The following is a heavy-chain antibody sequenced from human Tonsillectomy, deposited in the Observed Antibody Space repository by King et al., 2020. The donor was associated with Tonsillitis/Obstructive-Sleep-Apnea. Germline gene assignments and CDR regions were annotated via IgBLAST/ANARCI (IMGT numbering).Heavy chain of an antibody. CDR3: ARAAVRFWSGSKALLLDP. J-gene: IGHJ5*02. V-gene: IGHV1-8*01. D-gene: IGHD3-3*01. Sequence: VQLVESGAEVKKPGASVKVSCKASGYTFTSYDINWVRQATGQGLEWMGWMNPNSGNTGYAQKFQGRVTMTRNTSISTAYMELSSLRSEDTAVYYCARAAVRFWSGSKALLLDPWGQGTLVTVSS. CDR1: GYTFTSYD. CDR2: MNPNSGNT.